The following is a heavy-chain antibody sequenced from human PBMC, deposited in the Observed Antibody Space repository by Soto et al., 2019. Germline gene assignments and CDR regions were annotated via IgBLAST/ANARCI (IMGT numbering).Heavy chain of an antibody. D-gene: IGHD6-19*01. V-gene: IGHV1-3*01. J-gene: IGHJ4*02. CDR2: INAGNGNT. CDR3: ARVSGWYYCDY. Sequence: QVQLVQSGAEVKKPGASVKVSCKASGYTFTSYAMHWVRQAPGQRLEWMGWINAGNGNTKYSQKFQGRVTIPRDTSASTAYMELSSLRSEDTAVYYCARVSGWYYCDYWGQGTLVTVSS. CDR1: GYTFTSYA.